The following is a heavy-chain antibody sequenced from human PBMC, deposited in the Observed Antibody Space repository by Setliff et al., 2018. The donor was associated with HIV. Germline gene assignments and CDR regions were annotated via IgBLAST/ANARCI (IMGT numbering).Heavy chain of an antibody. V-gene: IGHV7-4-1*02. J-gene: IGHJ2*01. CDR3: ARGGTHYDFWSGYRLGYVDL. CDR1: GYIFTNYA. D-gene: IGHD3-3*01. Sequence: GASVKVSCKASGYIFTNYAMNWVRQAPGQGPEWMGWINTNTGNPTYAQGFTGRFVFSLDTSVSTAYLQISSLKAEDTAMYYCARGGTHYDFWSGYRLGYVDLWGRGALVTVSS. CDR2: INTNTGNP.